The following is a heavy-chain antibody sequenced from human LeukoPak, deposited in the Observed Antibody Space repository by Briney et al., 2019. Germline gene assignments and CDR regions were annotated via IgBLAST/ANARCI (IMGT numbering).Heavy chain of an antibody. D-gene: IGHD3-10*01. CDR3: ARGADFGELLYDY. CDR1: GGSISSSSYY. CDR2: IYYSGST. J-gene: IGHJ4*02. V-gene: IGHV4-39*07. Sequence: SETLSLTCTVSGGSISSSSYYWGWIRQPPGKGLEWIGSIYYSGSTYYNPSLKSRVTISVDTSKNQFSLKLSSVTAADTAVYYCARGADFGELLYDYWGQGTLVTVSS.